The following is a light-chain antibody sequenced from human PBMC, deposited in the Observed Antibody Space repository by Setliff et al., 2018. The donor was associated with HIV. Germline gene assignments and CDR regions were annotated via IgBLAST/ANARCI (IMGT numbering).Light chain of an antibody. J-gene: IGLJ3*02. V-gene: IGLV3-1*01. Sequence: ELTQPPSLSVSPGQTASITCSGDRLGDKYVCWYQQKPGQSPVVVIYQDTKRPSGIPERFSGSNSGNTATLTISGTQAMDGADFYCQAWDNNTWVFGGGTK. CDR1: RLGDKY. CDR2: QDT. CDR3: QAWDNNTWV.